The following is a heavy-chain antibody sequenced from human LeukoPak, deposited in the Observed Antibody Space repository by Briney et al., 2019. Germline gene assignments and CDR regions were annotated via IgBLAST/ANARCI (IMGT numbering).Heavy chain of an antibody. CDR3: ARDRGSYIVVVVAAIPWFDP. V-gene: IGHV4-39*07. CDR1: GGSISSSSYY. D-gene: IGHD2-15*01. J-gene: IGHJ5*02. Sequence: PSETLSLTCTVSGGSISSSSYYWGWIRQPPGKGLEWIGSIYYSGSTYYNPSLKSRVTISVDTSKNQFSLKLSSVTAADTAVYYCARDRGSYIVVVVAAIPWFDPWGQGTLVTVSS. CDR2: IYYSGST.